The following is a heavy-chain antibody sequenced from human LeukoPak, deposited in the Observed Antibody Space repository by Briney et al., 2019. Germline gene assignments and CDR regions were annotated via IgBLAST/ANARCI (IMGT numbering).Heavy chain of an antibody. J-gene: IGHJ4*02. Sequence: GRSLRLSCAASGFTFDDYAMHWVRQAPGKGLEWVSGISWNSGSIGYADSVKGRFPISRDNAKNSLYLQMNSLRAEDMALYYCAKARSYGGNSAFDYCGQGTLVTVSS. V-gene: IGHV3-9*03. CDR3: AKARSYGGNSAFDY. CDR1: GFTFDDYA. CDR2: ISWNSGSI. D-gene: IGHD4-23*01.